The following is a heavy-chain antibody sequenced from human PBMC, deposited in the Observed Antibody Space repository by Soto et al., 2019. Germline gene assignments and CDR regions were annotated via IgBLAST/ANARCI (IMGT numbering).Heavy chain of an antibody. CDR1: GFIFTSYS. Sequence: EVQLVESGGGLVQRGGSLRLSCAASGFIFTSYSMVWVRQAPGKGLEWVSSISSRSDSIYYADSVQGRFTISTDNAQNSLYLQMNSLTSEDTAVYYCARDRSADRFVQYFQHWGPGTLVTVSS. CDR3: ARDRSADRFVQYFQH. V-gene: IGHV3-21*01. D-gene: IGHD6-19*01. J-gene: IGHJ1*01. CDR2: ISSRSDSI.